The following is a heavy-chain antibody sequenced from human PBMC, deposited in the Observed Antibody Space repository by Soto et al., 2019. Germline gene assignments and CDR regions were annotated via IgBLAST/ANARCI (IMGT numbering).Heavy chain of an antibody. CDR3: ARDTTIFGVVISSGADY. CDR2: ISAYNGNT. Sequence: ASVKVSCKASGYTFTSYGISWVRQAPGQGLEWMGWISAYNGNTNYAQKLQGRVTMTTDTSTSTAYMELRSLRSDDTAVYYCARDTTIFGVVISSGADYWGQGTLVTVSS. D-gene: IGHD3-3*01. CDR1: GYTFTSYG. V-gene: IGHV1-18*01. J-gene: IGHJ4*02.